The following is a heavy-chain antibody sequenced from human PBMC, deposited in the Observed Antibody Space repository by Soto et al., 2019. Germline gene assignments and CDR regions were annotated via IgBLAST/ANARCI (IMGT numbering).Heavy chain of an antibody. J-gene: IGHJ3*02. CDR1: GYTFTTYA. CDR2: SSAHNGDT. Sequence: ASVKVSCKASGYTFTTYAMHWVRQAPGQRLEWMGWSSAHNGDTKYAQMFQGGVTMTTDTSTSTAYMELRSLRSDDTALYYCAREYSYEIVTDYPLNYAFEIWGQGTMVTVSS. D-gene: IGHD3-9*01. V-gene: IGHV1-3*01. CDR3: AREYSYEIVTDYPLNYAFEI.